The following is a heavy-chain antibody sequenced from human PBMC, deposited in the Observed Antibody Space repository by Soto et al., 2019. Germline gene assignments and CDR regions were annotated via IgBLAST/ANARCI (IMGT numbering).Heavy chain of an antibody. CDR1: GYTFTSYA. CDR2: INAANGET. D-gene: IGHD6-13*01. CDR3: AGGQRQLMNWFAP. J-gene: IGHJ5*02. V-gene: IGHV1-3*01. Sequence: QVQLVQSGAEVREPGASVKVSCKTSGYTFTSYATHWLRQAPGQRLEWMGWINAANGETKYSSKFKGRVTISRDTXANTAYMELRSLRSEGPAVYFWAGGQRQLMNWFAPWGQGTLVTVSS.